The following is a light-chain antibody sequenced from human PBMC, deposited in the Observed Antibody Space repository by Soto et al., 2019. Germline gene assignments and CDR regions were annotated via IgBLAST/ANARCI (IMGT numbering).Light chain of an antibody. V-gene: IGLV1-40*01. CDR3: QSYDTSMRRYV. J-gene: IGLJ1*01. CDR1: SSNIGARYA. CDR2: GNN. Sequence: QSVLTQPPSVSGAPGQRVSISCTGSSSNIGARYAVQWYQQLPGTAPKLLIYGNNNRPSGVPDRFSGSKSGTSASLAITGLQAEDEADYYCQSYDTSMRRYVFGAGNKVTVL.